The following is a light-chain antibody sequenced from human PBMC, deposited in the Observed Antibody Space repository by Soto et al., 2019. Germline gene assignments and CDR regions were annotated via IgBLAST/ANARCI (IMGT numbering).Light chain of an antibody. J-gene: IGKJ1*01. CDR1: QGITSW. CDR3: QHYDNSSWT. CDR2: HAS. Sequence: DIPIAQSPSTLSPSLGDTVTAACRASQGITSWLAWYQQKPGKAPKLLIFHASSLESGVPSRFSGSGSGTEFTLTISSLQSDDFATYYCQHYDNSSWTFGQGTKVDIK. V-gene: IGKV1-5*01.